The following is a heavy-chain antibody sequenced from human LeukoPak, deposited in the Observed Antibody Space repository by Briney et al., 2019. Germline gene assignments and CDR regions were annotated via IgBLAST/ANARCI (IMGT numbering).Heavy chain of an antibody. Sequence: SETLSLTCTVSGGSISGSDYYWGWIRQPPGKGLEWIGSIYYSGRTFYNPSLKSRVTISVDTSRNQFSLKLSSVTAADTAVYYCARDLYLWSGYRTNWFDPWGQGTLVTVSS. CDR1: GGSISGSDYY. D-gene: IGHD3-3*01. V-gene: IGHV4-39*07. J-gene: IGHJ5*02. CDR3: ARDLYLWSGYRTNWFDP. CDR2: IYYSGRT.